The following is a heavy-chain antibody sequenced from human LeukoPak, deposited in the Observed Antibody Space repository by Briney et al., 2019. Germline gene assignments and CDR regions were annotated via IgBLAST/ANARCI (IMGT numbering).Heavy chain of an antibody. Sequence: GGSLRLSCAASGFTFSTYGMSWVRQAPGKGLAWVSTIRRSGGGTFYADSVKGRFTISRDNSKNTLYLQMSSLRAEDTAVYYCAKDRGRYYDSSGYYWGYYFDSWGQGILVTVST. J-gene: IGHJ4*02. D-gene: IGHD3-22*01. CDR1: GFTFSTYG. CDR2: IRRSGGGT. CDR3: AKDRGRYYDSSGYYWGYYFDS. V-gene: IGHV3-23*01.